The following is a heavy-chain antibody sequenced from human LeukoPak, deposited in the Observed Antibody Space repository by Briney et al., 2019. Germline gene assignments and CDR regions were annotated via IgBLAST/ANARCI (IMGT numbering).Heavy chain of an antibody. V-gene: IGHV3-7*01. Sequence: PGGSLRLSCAASGFPFNAYWMTWVRQAPGKGLEWVANIRQDGDTKYYVDSVKGRFTISRDNAKNSLYLRMNSLRAEDTAVYYCARPTYYDILTGAHYYYGMDVWGQGTTVTVSS. D-gene: IGHD3-9*01. CDR3: ARPTYYDILTGAHYYYGMDV. CDR2: IRQDGDTK. J-gene: IGHJ6*02. CDR1: GFPFNAYW.